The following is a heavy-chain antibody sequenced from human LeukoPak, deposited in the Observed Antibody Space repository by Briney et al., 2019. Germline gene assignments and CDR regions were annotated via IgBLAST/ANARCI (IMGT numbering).Heavy chain of an antibody. J-gene: IGHJ4*02. CDR1: GFTFSSYG. CDR2: ISYDGSNK. Sequence: GGSLRLSCAASGFTFSSYGMHWVRQAPGKGLEWVAVISYDGSNKYYADSVKGRFTISRDNSKNTLYLQMNSLRAGDTAVYYCAKDFVSSSWSFDYWGQGTLVTVSS. V-gene: IGHV3-30*18. D-gene: IGHD6-13*01. CDR3: AKDFVSSSWSFDY.